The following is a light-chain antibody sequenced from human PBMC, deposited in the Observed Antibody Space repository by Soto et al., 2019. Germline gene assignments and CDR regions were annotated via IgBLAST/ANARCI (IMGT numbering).Light chain of an antibody. J-gene: IGKJ5*01. V-gene: IGKV1-33*01. CDR3: QQYGSSPIT. CDR1: QDISNY. CDR2: DAS. Sequence: DLQMTQSPSSLSASVGDRVTITCQASQDISNYLNWYQQKPGKAPKLLIYDASNLETGVPSRFSGSGSGTDFTFTISSLQPEDAAVYYCQQYGSSPITFGQVTRLEIK.